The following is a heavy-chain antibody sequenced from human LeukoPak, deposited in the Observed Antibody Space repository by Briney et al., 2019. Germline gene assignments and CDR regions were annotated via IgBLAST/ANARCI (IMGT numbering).Heavy chain of an antibody. J-gene: IGHJ6*02. CDR3: ARARPSITGTTYYYYGMDV. CDR1: GYTFTGYY. D-gene: IGHD1-7*01. Sequence: ASVKVSCKASGYTFTGYYMHWVRQAPGQGLEWMGWINPNSGGTNYAQKFQGRVTMTRDTSISTAYMELSGLRSDDTAVYYCARARPSITGTTYYYYGMDVWGQGTTVTVSS. CDR2: INPNSGGT. V-gene: IGHV1-2*02.